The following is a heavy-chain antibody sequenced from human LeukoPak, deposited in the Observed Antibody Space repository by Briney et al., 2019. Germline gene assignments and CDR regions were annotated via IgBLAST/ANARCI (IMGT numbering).Heavy chain of an antibody. CDR1: GYTFTTYW. J-gene: IGHJ3*02. Sequence: GESLKISCKGSGYTFTTYWIGWVRQMPGKGLEWMGIIYPGDSDTRYSPSFQGQVTISADKSISTAYLQWSSLKASDTAMYYCARQSRSEDSSGYYYMRDAFDIWGQGTMVTVSS. CDR3: ARQSRSEDSSGYYYMRDAFDI. D-gene: IGHD3-22*01. CDR2: IYPGDSDT. V-gene: IGHV5-51*01.